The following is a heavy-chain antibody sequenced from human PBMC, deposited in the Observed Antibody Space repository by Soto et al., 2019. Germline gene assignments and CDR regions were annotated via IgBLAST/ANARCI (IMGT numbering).Heavy chain of an antibody. Sequence: GGSVPLSCAGSGWTYCNYWWCWVRQEPGKGLEWVANIKQDESHINYLDSVKGRLTISRDNAKNSLYLQMNGLRAEDTAVYYCPRATLGSTRNDPDYWCQGTPVTVSP. CDR3: PRATLGSTRNDPDY. CDR1: GWTYCNYW. D-gene: IGHD3-10*01. V-gene: IGHV3-7*04. CDR2: IKQDESHI. J-gene: IGHJ4*02.